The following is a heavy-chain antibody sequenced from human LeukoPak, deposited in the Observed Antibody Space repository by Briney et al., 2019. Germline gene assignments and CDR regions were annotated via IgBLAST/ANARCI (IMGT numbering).Heavy chain of an antibody. D-gene: IGHD2/OR15-2a*01. V-gene: IGHV3-30*18. CDR1: GFTFSSHG. J-gene: IGHJ3*02. CDR2: ISYDGSNK. CDR3: AKDFLSMGAYAFDI. Sequence: PGGSLRLSCAASGFTFSSHGMHWVRQAPGKGLDWVAVISYDGSNKYYAASVKGRFTLSRDNSKNTLYLQMNSLRAEDTAVYYCAKDFLSMGAYAFDIWGQGTMVTVSS.